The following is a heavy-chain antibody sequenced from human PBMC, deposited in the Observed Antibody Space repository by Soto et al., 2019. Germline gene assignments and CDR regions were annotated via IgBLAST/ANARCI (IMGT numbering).Heavy chain of an antibody. CDR1: GDSISSGDSY. V-gene: IGHV4-30-4*01. Sequence: PSETLSLTCTVSGDSISSGDSYWSWFRQPPGKGLEWIGYIYYRGSTSYNPSLKSRLTISENTSKNQFSLELTSVTAADTAIYYCARGATIFGVVIPFFDYWGQGTLVTVSS. CDR2: IYYRGST. J-gene: IGHJ4*02. CDR3: ARGATIFGVVIPFFDY. D-gene: IGHD3-3*01.